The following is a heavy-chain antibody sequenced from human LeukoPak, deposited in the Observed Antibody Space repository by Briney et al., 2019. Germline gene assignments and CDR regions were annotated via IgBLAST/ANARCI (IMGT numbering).Heavy chain of an antibody. CDR2: ITASGDRT. D-gene: IGHD5-12*01. CDR1: GFTFSDYV. V-gene: IGHV3-23*01. Sequence: GGSLRLSCAASGFTFSDYVMIWVRQAPGKGLEWVSGITASGDRTFYGDSVRGRFTMSRDNSKNTVYLQMNSLRVDDTAVYYCARDGYALDAFDIWGQGTMVTVSS. J-gene: IGHJ3*02. CDR3: ARDGYALDAFDI.